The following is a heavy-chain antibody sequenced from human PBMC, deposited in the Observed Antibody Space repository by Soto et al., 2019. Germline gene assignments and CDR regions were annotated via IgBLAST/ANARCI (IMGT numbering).Heavy chain of an antibody. CDR2: ISDRGGST. J-gene: IGHJ4*02. CDR1: GFTFSSYA. D-gene: IGHD3-9*01. Sequence: EVQVLESGGGLVQPGGSLRLSCAASGFTFSSYAMSWVRQAPGKGLEWVSAISDRGGSTYYADSVKGRFTISRDNSKNSLYLQMNCLRAEDTVVYHCAQGRDRLLSPEFDYWGQGTLDTVSS. CDR3: AQGRDRLLSPEFDY. V-gene: IGHV3-23*01.